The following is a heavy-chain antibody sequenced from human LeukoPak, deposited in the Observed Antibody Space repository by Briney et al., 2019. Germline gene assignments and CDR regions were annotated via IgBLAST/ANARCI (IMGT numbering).Heavy chain of an antibody. CDR3: ARAPAEIGGYYPEYFRH. CDR1: GFTFSRYW. J-gene: IGHJ1*01. CDR2: IKSDGST. V-gene: IGHV3-74*01. D-gene: IGHD3-22*01. Sequence: GGSLRLSCAASGFTFSRYWMHWVRQAPGKGLVWVSRIKSDGSTNYADSVKGRFTITRDNAKNTVSLQMNSLRAEDTGVYYCARAPAEIGGYYPEYFRHWGQGTLVTVSS.